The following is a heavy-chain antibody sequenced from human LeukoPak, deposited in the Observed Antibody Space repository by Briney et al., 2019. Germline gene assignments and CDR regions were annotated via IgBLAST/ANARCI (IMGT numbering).Heavy chain of an antibody. CDR1: GGTFSSYA. V-gene: IGHV1-69*13. J-gene: IGHJ4*02. CDR3: ARERYCSGGSCYQRFDY. D-gene: IGHD2-15*01. CDR2: IIPIFGTA. Sequence: SVKVSCKASGGTFSSYAISWVRQAPGQGLEWIGGIIPIFGTANYAQKFQGRVTITADESTSTAYMELSSLRSEDTAVYYCARERYCSGGSCYQRFDYWGQGTLVTVSS.